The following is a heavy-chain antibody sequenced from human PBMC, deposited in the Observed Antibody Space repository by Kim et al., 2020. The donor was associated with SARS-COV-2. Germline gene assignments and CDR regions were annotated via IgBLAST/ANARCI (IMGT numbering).Heavy chain of an antibody. Sequence: SVKVSCKASGGTFSSYTISWVRQAPGQGIEWMGRIIPILGIANYAQKFQGRVTITADKSTSTAYMELSSLRFEDTAVYYCARVGPDMLTGYTWGQGTLVTVSS. J-gene: IGHJ4*02. CDR2: IIPILGIA. D-gene: IGHD3-9*01. CDR1: GGTFSSYT. CDR3: ARVGPDMLTGYT. V-gene: IGHV1-69*02.